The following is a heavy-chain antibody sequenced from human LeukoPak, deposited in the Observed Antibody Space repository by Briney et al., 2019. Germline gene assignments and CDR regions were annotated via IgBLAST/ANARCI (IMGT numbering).Heavy chain of an antibody. Sequence: KPSETLSLTCAVSGGSTTSFYWSWIRQPPGKGLEYIGHIYQSGATNYNPSLRSRVTLSIDTSKNQFSLRLTSLTAADTAVYFCARLGYNYGFDPWGQGTLVTVSS. CDR2: IYQSGAT. D-gene: IGHD5-18*01. CDR3: ARLGYNYGFDP. J-gene: IGHJ5*02. V-gene: IGHV4-59*08. CDR1: GGSTTSFY.